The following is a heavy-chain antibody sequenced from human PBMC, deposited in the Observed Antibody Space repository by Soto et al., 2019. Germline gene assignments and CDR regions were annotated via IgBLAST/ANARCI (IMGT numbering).Heavy chain of an antibody. CDR2: IYYSGST. J-gene: IGHJ4*02. D-gene: IGHD6-13*01. Sequence: SETLSLTCTVSGGSISSSSYYWGWIRQPPGKGLEWIGSIYYSGSTNFNPSLTSRVTISVDTSKNQFSLNLSSVTAADTAVYYCARGHSNTWYYFDYWGQGTLVTVSS. CDR1: GGSISSSSYY. V-gene: IGHV4-39*07. CDR3: ARGHSNTWYYFDY.